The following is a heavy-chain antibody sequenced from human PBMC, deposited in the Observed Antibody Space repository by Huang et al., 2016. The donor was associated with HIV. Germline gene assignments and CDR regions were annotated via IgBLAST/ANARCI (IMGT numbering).Heavy chain of an antibody. Sequence: QMQLQQRGAGLLKPSETLSLTCGVSGGSFTGNYLTWIRQAPGTGLEWIGEVNDSGATNYNPSLKGRVTISLDKSNRELSLNLRSVTAADTAVYYCARQWTILEWLLGLDVWGQGTTVIVSS. CDR1: GGSFTGNY. D-gene: IGHD3-3*01. CDR2: VNDSGAT. CDR3: ARQWTILEWLLGLDV. J-gene: IGHJ6*02. V-gene: IGHV4-34*02.